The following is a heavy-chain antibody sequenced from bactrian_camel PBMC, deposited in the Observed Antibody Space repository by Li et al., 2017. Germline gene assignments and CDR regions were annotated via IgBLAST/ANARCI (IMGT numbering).Heavy chain of an antibody. Sequence: HVQLVESGGDLVQPGGSLRLSCATSGFSFSDYTMSWVRQAPGKGLEWASNIDSDGSNTYYAESVKGRFTMSRDNAKNTLYLQMNSLKREDTAVYYCAADELHNDCYSGSWGPQGTQVTVS. D-gene: IGHD3*01. CDR1: GFSFSDYT. V-gene: IGHV3S7*01. CDR2: IDSDGSNT. J-gene: IGHJ4*01.